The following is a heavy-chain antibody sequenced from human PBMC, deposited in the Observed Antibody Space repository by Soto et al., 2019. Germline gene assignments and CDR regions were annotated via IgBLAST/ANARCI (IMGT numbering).Heavy chain of an antibody. CDR3: ATEGYYSGSESYSPPRYYGMDV. V-gene: IGHV1-18*01. CDR1: GYSFTTYG. D-gene: IGHD3-10*01. CDR2: ISDYNGNT. Sequence: QVQLVQSGAEVKKPGASVKVSCKASGYSFTTYGISWVRQAPGQGLEWMGWISDYNGNTNYEKKFQGRVTMTTDTSTRTAYMELKSLRSDDTAVYYFATEGYYSGSESYSPPRYYGMDVWGQGTTVTVS. J-gene: IGHJ6*02.